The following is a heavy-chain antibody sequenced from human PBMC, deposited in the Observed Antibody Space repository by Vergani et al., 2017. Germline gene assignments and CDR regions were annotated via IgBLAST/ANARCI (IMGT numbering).Heavy chain of an antibody. CDR3: ARQEHGSVSYLSLGWFDP. Sequence: EVQLVQSGAEVKKPGESLKISCKGSGYSFTNYWIGWVRQMPGKGLEWMGIIYPGDSDTRYSPSFQGQVTISADKSISTAYLQWSSLKASDTAMYYCARQEHGSVSYLSLGWFDPWGQGTLVTVSS. V-gene: IGHV5-51*01. CDR1: GYSFTNYW. CDR2: IYPGDSDT. J-gene: IGHJ5*02. D-gene: IGHD3-10*01.